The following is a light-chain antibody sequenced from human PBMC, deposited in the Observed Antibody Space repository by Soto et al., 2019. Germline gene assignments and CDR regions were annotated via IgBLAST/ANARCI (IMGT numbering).Light chain of an antibody. V-gene: IGKV3-15*01. CDR2: GES. CDR1: QNVRSN. Sequence: EIVMTQSPATLSVSPGGRATLSCRASQNVRSNLAWYQQKPGQAPRILIYGESTRATGIPARFSGRGSGTEFTLTISRLQSEDFAVYYCQKYDDWPETFGQGTKVDIK. CDR3: QKYDDWPET. J-gene: IGKJ1*01.